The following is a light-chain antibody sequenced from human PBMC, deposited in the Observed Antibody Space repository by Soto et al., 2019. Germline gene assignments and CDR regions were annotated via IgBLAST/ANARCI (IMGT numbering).Light chain of an antibody. Sequence: EIVLTQSPGTLSLSPGERATLSCRASQSVTSSYLAWYQQKPGQAPRLLISGASSRATGIPDRFSGSGSGKYFTLTISRLEHEYFAVYYCQQYSTSRRTFGGGTKVEIK. CDR1: QSVTSSY. V-gene: IGKV3-20*01. CDR3: QQYSTSRRT. J-gene: IGKJ4*02. CDR2: GAS.